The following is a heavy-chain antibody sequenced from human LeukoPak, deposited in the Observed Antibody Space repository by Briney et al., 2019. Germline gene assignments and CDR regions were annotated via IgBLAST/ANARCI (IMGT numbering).Heavy chain of an antibody. CDR3: ASSYCGGDCYTDPFNI. Sequence: SQTLSLTCAVSGASISSGGYSWSWIRQPRGKGLEWIGYIYQSGSTYYNPSLESRVTLSVDRSETQFSLKLRSVTAADTAVYYCASSYCGGDCYTDPFNIWGQGTMVTVSS. CDR1: GASISSGGYS. CDR2: IYQSGST. D-gene: IGHD2-21*02. J-gene: IGHJ3*02. V-gene: IGHV4-30-2*01.